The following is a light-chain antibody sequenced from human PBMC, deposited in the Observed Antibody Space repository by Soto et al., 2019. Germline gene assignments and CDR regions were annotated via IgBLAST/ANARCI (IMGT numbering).Light chain of an antibody. CDR2: DSD. CDR1: SSNIGNNY. Sequence: QSALTQPPSVSAAPGQKVTISCSGRSSNIGNNYVSWYQQLPGTAPKLLIYDSDKRPSGIPDRFSGSKSGASATLGITGLQTGDEADYYCGAWDSSLSVVVFGGGTKVTVL. CDR3: GAWDSSLSVVV. J-gene: IGLJ2*01. V-gene: IGLV1-51*01.